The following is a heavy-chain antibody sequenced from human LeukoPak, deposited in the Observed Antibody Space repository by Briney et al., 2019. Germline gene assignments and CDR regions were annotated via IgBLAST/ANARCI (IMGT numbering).Heavy chain of an antibody. CDR3: AKSPVTTGDWYFDY. Sequence: GGSLRLSCAASGFNLSTSAVTWVRQALGKGLEWGSAISGSGGATYYADSVKGRFTISRDNSKNKLYLQMNSLRAEDTGVYYCAKSPVTTGDWYFDYWGEGTVVTVSS. CDR1: GFNLSTSA. D-gene: IGHD4-17*01. V-gene: IGHV3-23*01. CDR2: ISGSGGAT. J-gene: IGHJ4*02.